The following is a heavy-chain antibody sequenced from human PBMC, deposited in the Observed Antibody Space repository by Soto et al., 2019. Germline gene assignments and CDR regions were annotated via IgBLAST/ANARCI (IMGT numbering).Heavy chain of an antibody. V-gene: IGHV3-30*03. CDR1: GFSFSSYG. D-gene: IGHD6-19*01. Sequence: GGSLRLSCAASGFSFSSYGMQWVRQAPGKGLEWVAVVSYDGSNKYYADSVKDRFTISRDNSKKTLYLQMNSLRADDTAVYYCVAGQYFFDYCGQGTLVTVSS. CDR2: VSYDGSNK. CDR3: VAGQYFFDY. J-gene: IGHJ4*02.